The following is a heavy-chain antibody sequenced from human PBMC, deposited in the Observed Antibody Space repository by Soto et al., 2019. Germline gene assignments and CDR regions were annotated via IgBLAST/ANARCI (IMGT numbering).Heavy chain of an antibody. J-gene: IGHJ4*02. D-gene: IGHD6-19*01. Sequence: EVQLVESGGGLVQPGGSLRLSCAASGFTFSSYAMYWVRQAPGKGLEYVSAISSNGGSTSYAHSVKGRFTISRDNSNITLYLQMGSLRAEDMAVYYCARGARGAVAGTYSFDYWGQGTLVTVSS. CDR2: ISSNGGST. V-gene: IGHV3-64*01. CDR3: ARGARGAVAGTYSFDY. CDR1: GFTFSSYA.